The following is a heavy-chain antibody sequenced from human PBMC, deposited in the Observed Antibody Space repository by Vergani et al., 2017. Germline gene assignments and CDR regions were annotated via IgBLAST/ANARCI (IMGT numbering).Heavy chain of an antibody. Sequence: EVQLVESGGGLIQPGGSLRLSCAASGFTVSSNYMSLVRQAPGKGLEWVSVIYSGGSTYYADSVKGRFTISRDNSKNTLYLQMSSLRAEDTAVYYCARDRDPMRIQLWFTYYYGMDVWGQGTTVTVSS. V-gene: IGHV3-66*03. CDR3: ARDRDPMRIQLWFTYYYGMDV. CDR1: GFTVSSNY. CDR2: IYSGGST. J-gene: IGHJ6*02. D-gene: IGHD5-18*01.